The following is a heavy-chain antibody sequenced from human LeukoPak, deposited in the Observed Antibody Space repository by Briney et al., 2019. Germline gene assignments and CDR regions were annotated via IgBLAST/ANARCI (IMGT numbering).Heavy chain of an antibody. CDR1: GYSFTSYW. Sequence: GESLKISCKGSGYSFTSYWIGWVRQMPGKGLKWMGIIYPGDSDARYSPSFQGQVTISADKSISTAYLQWSSLKASDTAMYYCARHSVVAATHSHWFDPWGQGTLVTVSS. CDR3: ARHSVVAATHSHWFDP. D-gene: IGHD2-15*01. V-gene: IGHV5-51*01. J-gene: IGHJ5*02. CDR2: IYPGDSDA.